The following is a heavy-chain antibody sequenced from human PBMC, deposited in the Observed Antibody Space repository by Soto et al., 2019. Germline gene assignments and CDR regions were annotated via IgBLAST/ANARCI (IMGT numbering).Heavy chain of an antibody. CDR1: GYSVLSYG. V-gene: IGHV1-18*01. CDR2: INTETGNT. CDR3: VRDRPNSNLDF. J-gene: IGHJ4*02. D-gene: IGHD2-8*01. Sequence: QVQLLQSGPEGKKPGASVKVSCTASGYSVLSYGFSWVRQAPGQGLEWMGYINTETGNTFYALRLQGRVTMTTNISTNTAYMELTRLTSDDPAVYFCVRDRPNSNLDFWGQGTLIPISS.